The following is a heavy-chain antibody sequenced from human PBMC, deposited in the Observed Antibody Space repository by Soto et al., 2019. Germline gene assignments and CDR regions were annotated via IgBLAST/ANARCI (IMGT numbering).Heavy chain of an antibody. Sequence: EVQLVESGGGLVQPGGSLRLSCAASGFTFSSYWMSWVRQAPGKGLEWVANIKEDGSDMYYVDSVKGRFTIYMDNAKNTLYLQLKSLRAEDKAGYYCATEVWVYYDFWSGYSDSWGKGTLVTVSS. J-gene: IGHJ4*02. CDR3: ATEVWVYYDFWSGYSDS. CDR1: GFTFSSYW. D-gene: IGHD3-3*01. CDR2: IKEDGSDM. V-gene: IGHV3-7*01.